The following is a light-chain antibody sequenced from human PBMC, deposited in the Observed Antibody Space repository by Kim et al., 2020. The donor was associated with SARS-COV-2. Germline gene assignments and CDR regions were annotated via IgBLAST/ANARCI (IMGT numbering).Light chain of an antibody. V-gene: IGLV3-21*04. CDR3: QVWDSSSDHRV. CDR2: YDS. J-gene: IGLJ3*02. Sequence: SYELTQPPSVSVAPGKTARITCGGNNIGSKSVHWYQQKPGQAPVLVIYYDSDRTSGIPERFSGSNSGNTATLTISRVEAGDEADYYCQVWDSSSDHRVFGGESQLTVL. CDR1: NIGSKS.